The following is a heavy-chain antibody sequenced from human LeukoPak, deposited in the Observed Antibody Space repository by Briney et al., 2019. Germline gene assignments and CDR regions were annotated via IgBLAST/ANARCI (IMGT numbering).Heavy chain of an antibody. D-gene: IGHD4-23*01. Sequence: GESLKISCKGSGYSFTSYWIGWVRQMPGKGLEWMGIIYPGDSDTRYSPSFQGQVTISADESISTAYLQWSSLKASDAAMYYCARPIIGYGGNSAFDYWGQGTLVTVSS. V-gene: IGHV5-51*01. J-gene: IGHJ4*02. CDR1: GYSFTSYW. CDR3: ARPIIGYGGNSAFDY. CDR2: IYPGDSDT.